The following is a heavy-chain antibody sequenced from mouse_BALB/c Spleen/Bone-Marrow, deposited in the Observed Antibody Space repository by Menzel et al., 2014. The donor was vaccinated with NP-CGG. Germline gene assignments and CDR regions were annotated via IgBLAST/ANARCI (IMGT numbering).Heavy chain of an antibody. CDR3: ARPRFAY. J-gene: IGHJ3*01. CDR2: ITPSTGYI. CDR1: GYTFTSYW. V-gene: IGHV1-7*01. Sequence: VQLVESGAELAKPGASVKMSCKASGYTFTSYWMHWIKQRPGRGLEWIGYITPSTGYIEYNQKFKDKATLTADKSSSTAYTQLSSLTSEDSAVYYCARPRFAYWGQGTLVTVSA.